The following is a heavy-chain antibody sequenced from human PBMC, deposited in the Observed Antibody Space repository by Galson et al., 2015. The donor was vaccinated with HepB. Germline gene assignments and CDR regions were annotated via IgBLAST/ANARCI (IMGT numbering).Heavy chain of an antibody. J-gene: IGHJ5*02. CDR3: ARGLKGATTYWFDP. CDR2: ISSSSSYI. Sequence: SLRLSCAASGFTFSSYSMNWVRQAPGKGLEWVSSISSSSSYIYYADSVKGRFTISRDNAKNSLYLQMNSLRAEDTAVYYCARGLKGATTYWFDPWGQGTLVTVSS. CDR1: GFTFSSYS. D-gene: IGHD1-26*01. V-gene: IGHV3-21*01.